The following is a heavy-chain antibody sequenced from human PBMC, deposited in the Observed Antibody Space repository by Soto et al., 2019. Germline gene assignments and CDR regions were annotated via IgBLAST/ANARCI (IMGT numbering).Heavy chain of an antibody. CDR3: ARVGVVDCTNGVCSTTTFDY. V-gene: IGHV4-59*01. Sequence: QVQLQESGPGLVKPSETLSLTCTVSGGSISSYYWSWIRQPPGKGLEWIGYIYYSGSTNYNPSLKSRVTISVDTSKNQFSLKLSSVTAADTAVYYCARVGVVDCTNGVCSTTTFDYWGQGTLVTVSS. CDR1: GGSISSYY. CDR2: IYYSGST. J-gene: IGHJ4*02. D-gene: IGHD2-8*01.